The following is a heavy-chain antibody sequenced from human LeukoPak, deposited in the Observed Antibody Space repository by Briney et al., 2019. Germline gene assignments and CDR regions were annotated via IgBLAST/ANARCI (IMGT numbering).Heavy chain of an antibody. CDR3: ATSMGGGNIDY. V-gene: IGHV3-23*01. D-gene: IGHD3-16*01. CDR2: ISGSGGST. CDR1: GFTFSDYY. Sequence: PGGSLRLSCAASGFTFSDYYMSWVRQAPGKGLEWVSAISGSGGSTYYADSVKGRFTISRDSSKNTLYLQLNSLRADDTAVYYCATSMGGGNIDYWGQGALVTVSS. J-gene: IGHJ4*02.